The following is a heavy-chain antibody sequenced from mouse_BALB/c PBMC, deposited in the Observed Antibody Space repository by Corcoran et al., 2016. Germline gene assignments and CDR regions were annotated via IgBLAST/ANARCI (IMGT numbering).Heavy chain of an antibody. CDR3: AIDEDGNYPWFAY. J-gene: IGHJ3*01. V-gene: IGHV3-6*02. Sequence: VQLQESGPGLVKPSPSLSLPSSVSGYSITSGYYWHCIRQFPGNKLEWMGYISYDCSNNYNPSIKNRISITRDTSKNQFFLKLNSVTTEDTATYYCAIDEDGNYPWFAYGGQGTVVTVSA. CDR2: ISYDCSN. D-gene: IGHD2-1*01. CDR1: GYSITSGYY.